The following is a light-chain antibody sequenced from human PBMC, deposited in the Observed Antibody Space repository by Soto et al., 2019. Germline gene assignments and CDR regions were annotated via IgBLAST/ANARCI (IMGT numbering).Light chain of an antibody. CDR2: EVS. Sequence: QSALPQPASVSGSPGQSITISCTGTSSDVGAYNFVSWYQHHPGTAPKLMIYEVSNRPSGASNRFSGSKSGNTASLTISGLQTEDEADYYCYSYRGSNAWVFGGGTKLTVL. J-gene: IGLJ3*02. V-gene: IGLV2-14*01. CDR1: SSDVGAYNF. CDR3: YSYRGSNAWV.